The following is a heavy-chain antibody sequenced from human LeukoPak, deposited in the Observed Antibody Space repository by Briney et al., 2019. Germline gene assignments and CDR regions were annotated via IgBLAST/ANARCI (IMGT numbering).Heavy chain of an antibody. CDR2: INWNGRAI. V-gene: IGHV3-20*04. J-gene: IGHJ6*03. D-gene: IGHD4-17*01. Sequence: PGGSLRLSCAVSGFNFDDYGMSWVRQAPGKGLEWVSGINWNGRAIGYADSVKGRFTISRDNAKNSLYLQMNSLRAEDMALYYCAKGSPHLYGPMDVWGKGTTVTVSS. CDR1: GFNFDDYG. CDR3: AKGSPHLYGPMDV.